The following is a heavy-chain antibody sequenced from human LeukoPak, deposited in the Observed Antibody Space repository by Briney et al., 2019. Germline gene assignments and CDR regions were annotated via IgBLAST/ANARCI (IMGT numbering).Heavy chain of an antibody. Sequence: SETLSLTCTVSGYSISSGYYWGWIRQPPGKGLEWIGSIYHSGRTFYNPSLKSRVTISVDTSKNQFSLKLTSVTAADTAVYYCARDPYYDTLTGHLILGAFDIWGQGTMVTVSS. J-gene: IGHJ3*02. CDR2: IYHSGRT. D-gene: IGHD3-9*01. CDR3: ARDPYYDTLTGHLILGAFDI. V-gene: IGHV4-38-2*02. CDR1: GYSISSGYY.